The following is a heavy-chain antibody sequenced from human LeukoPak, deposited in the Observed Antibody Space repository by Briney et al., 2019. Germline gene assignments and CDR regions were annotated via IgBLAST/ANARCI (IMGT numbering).Heavy chain of an antibody. CDR2: INDSGRI. CDR3: ARRWNYGRNYYIDV. Sequence: SETLSLTCAVYGGSFSNYYWSWIRQPPAKGLEWIGEINDSGRINYNPSLMSRVTISVDTSKNQFSLRLTSVTARDTAVYYCARRWNYGRNYYIDVWGKGATVSVSS. D-gene: IGHD1-7*01. V-gene: IGHV4-34*01. J-gene: IGHJ6*03. CDR1: GGSFSNYY.